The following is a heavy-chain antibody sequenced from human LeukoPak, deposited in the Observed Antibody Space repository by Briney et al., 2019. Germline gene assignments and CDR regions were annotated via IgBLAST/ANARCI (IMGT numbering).Heavy chain of an antibody. CDR3: ARDRGVPYYFDY. J-gene: IGHJ4*02. CDR2: ISSSGTTI. Sequence: GGSLRLSCAASRFTFSDYYMGWVRQAPGKGLEWVSYISSSGTTIFYADSVKGRFTISRDNAKNSLYLQMNSLRAEDTAVYYCARDRGVPYYFDYWGQGTLVTVSS. D-gene: IGHD4/OR15-4a*01. V-gene: IGHV3-11*01. CDR1: RFTFSDYY.